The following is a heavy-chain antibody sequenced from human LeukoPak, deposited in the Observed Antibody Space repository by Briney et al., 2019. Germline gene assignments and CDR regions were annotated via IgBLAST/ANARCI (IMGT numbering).Heavy chain of an antibody. CDR3: ARGRVFDY. CDR2: INHSGST. CDR1: GGSFSGYY. Sequence: PSETLSLTCAVYGGSFSGYYWSWIRQPPGKGLEWIGEINHSGSTNYNPSLKGRVTISVDTSKNQFSLKLSSVTAADTAVYYCARGRVFDYWGQGTLVTVSS. J-gene: IGHJ4*02. V-gene: IGHV4-34*01.